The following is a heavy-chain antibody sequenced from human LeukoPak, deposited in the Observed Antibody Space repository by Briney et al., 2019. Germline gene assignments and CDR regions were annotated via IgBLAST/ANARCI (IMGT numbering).Heavy chain of an antibody. Sequence: SETLSLTCTVSGYSISSGYYWGWIRQPPGKGLEWIGSIYHSGSTYYNPSLKSRVTISVDTSKNQFSLKLSSVTAADTAVYYCARVTIAAAGNFDYWGQGTLVTVSS. J-gene: IGHJ4*02. D-gene: IGHD6-13*01. CDR2: IYHSGST. V-gene: IGHV4-38-2*02. CDR3: ARVTIAAAGNFDY. CDR1: GYSISSGYY.